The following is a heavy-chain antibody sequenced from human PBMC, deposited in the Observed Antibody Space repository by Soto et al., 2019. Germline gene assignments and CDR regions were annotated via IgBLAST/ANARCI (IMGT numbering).Heavy chain of an antibody. V-gene: IGHV5-51*07. CDR2: IYPGDSDT. Sequence: GESLKISCQGSGYSFIGYWVAWVHQMPGNGLEWMGIIYPGDSDTRYSPSFEGQVTISADRSISTAYLHWNSLRASDTAIYYCVRAGRARYGGYFDYWGQGTQVTVSS. CDR3: VRAGRARYGGYFDY. J-gene: IGHJ4*02. D-gene: IGHD5-18*01. CDR1: GYSFIGYW.